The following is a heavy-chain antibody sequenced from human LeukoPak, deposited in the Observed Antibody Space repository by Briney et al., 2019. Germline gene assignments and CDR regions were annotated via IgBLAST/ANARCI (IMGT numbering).Heavy chain of an antibody. CDR3: AKDPGVVPAHYFDY. D-gene: IGHD2-2*01. CDR1: GFTFSSYA. CDR2: SGSTGVST. V-gene: IGHV3-23*01. J-gene: IGHJ4*02. Sequence: GGSLRLSCAASGFTFSSYAMNWVRQAPGKGLEWVSGSGSTGVSTFYADSVKGRFTVSRDNSKNTLSLQMNSLRAEDTAVYYCAKDPGVVPAHYFDYWGQGTLVTVSS.